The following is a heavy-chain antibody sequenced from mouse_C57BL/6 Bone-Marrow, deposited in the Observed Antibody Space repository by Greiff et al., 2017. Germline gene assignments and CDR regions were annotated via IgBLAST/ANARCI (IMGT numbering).Heavy chain of an antibody. CDR2: ISSGGDYI. CDR3: TRVHYGSSYYAMDY. V-gene: IGHV5-9-1*02. D-gene: IGHD1-1*01. J-gene: IGHJ4*01. Sequence: EVQVVESGEGLVKPGGSLKLSCAASGFTFSSYAMSWVRQTPEKRLEWVAYISSGGDYIYYADTVKGRFTISRDNARNTLYLQMSSLKSEDTAMYYCTRVHYGSSYYAMDYWGQGTSVTVSS. CDR1: GFTFSSYA.